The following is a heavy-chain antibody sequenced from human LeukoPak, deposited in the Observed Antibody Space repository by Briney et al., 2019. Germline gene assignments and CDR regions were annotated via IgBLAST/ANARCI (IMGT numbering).Heavy chain of an antibody. J-gene: IGHJ5*02. D-gene: IGHD1-26*01. CDR2: IYSGGTT. CDR3: ARVWVSGFDP. CDR1: GFTVSSNF. Sequence: GGSLRLSCAASGFTVSSNFMSWVRQAPGKGLEWVSVIYSGGTTYYADSVKGRFTISRDISKNTLHLQMNSLRAEDTAVYYCARVWVSGFDPWGQGTLVTVSS. V-gene: IGHV3-53*01.